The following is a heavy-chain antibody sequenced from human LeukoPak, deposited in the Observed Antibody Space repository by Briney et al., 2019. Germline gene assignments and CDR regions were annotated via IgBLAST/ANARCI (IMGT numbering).Heavy chain of an antibody. J-gene: IGHJ4*02. CDR2: ISGNSGST. V-gene: IGHV3-23*01. D-gene: IGHD3-22*01. CDR1: GFTFSSYN. Sequence: GGSLRLSCAASGFTFSSYNMNWVRQAPGKGLEWVSAISGNSGSTYYADSVKGRFTISRDNSKNTLYLQMNSLRAEDTAVYYCAKDVGPFLISSGYYPHFDYWGQGTLVTVSS. CDR3: AKDVGPFLISSGYYPHFDY.